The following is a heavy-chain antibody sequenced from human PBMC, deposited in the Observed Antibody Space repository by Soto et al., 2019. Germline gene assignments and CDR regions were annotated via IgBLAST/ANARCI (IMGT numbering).Heavy chain of an antibody. V-gene: IGHV1-69*06. CDR3: ASTVGATTYYYGMDV. Sequence: GASVKVSCKASGGTFSSYAISWVRQAPGQGLEWMGGIIPIFGTANYAQKFQGRVTITADKYTSTAYMELSSLRSEDTAVYYCASTVGATTYYYGMDVWGQGTTVTVSS. CDR2: IIPIFGTA. J-gene: IGHJ6*02. D-gene: IGHD1-26*01. CDR1: GGTFSSYA.